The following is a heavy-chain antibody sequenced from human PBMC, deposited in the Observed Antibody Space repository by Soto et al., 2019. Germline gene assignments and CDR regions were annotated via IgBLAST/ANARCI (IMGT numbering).Heavy chain of an antibody. J-gene: IGHJ6*02. Sequence: GASVKVSCKASGGTFSSYAISWVRQAPGQGLEWMGGIIPIFGTANYAQKFQGRVAITADESTSTAYMELSSLRSEDTAVYYCARSQAYYYYGMDVWGQGTTITVSS. CDR2: IIPIFGTA. CDR3: ARSQAYYYYGMDV. V-gene: IGHV1-69*13. CDR1: GGTFSSYA.